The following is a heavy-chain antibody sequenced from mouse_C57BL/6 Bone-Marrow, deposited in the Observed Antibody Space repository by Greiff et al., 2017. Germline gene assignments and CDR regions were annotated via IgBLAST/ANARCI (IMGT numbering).Heavy chain of an antibody. CDR3: AREDYGNYFDY. Sequence: VQLKESGGGLVQPGGSLKLSCAASGFTFSDYYMYWVRQTPEKRLEWVAYISNGGGSTYYPDTVKGRFTISRDNAKNTLYLQMSRLKSEDTAMYYCAREDYGNYFDYWGQGTTLTVSS. D-gene: IGHD2-1*01. J-gene: IGHJ2*01. CDR1: GFTFSDYY. V-gene: IGHV5-12*01. CDR2: ISNGGGST.